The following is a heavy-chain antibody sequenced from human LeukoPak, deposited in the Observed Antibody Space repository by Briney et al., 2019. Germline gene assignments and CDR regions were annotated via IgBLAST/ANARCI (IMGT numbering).Heavy chain of an antibody. D-gene: IGHD7-27*01. CDR2: VNGRGATT. V-gene: IGHV3-23*01. J-gene: IGHJ6*03. CDR1: GFTFSDYA. CDR3: AKAPATGEGYYFYYMDV. Sequence: PGGSLRLSCAASGFASGFTFSDYAVSWVRQAPGKGPEWVASVNGRGATTYYADFVRGRFTISRDNSKNTLYLQMISLGADDTAIYFCAKAPATGEGYYFYYMDVWGKGTTVTVSS.